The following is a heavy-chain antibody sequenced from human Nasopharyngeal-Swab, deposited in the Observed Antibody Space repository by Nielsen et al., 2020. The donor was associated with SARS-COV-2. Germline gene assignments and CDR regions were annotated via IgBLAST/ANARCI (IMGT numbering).Heavy chain of an antibody. CDR3: ARARERGWYEEGYYYYGMDV. J-gene: IGHJ6*02. Sequence: WIRQPPGKGLEWIGYIYYSGSTYYNPSLKSRVTISVDTSKNQFSLKLSSVTAVDTAVYYCARARERGWYEEGYYYYGMDVWGQGTTVTVSS. V-gene: IGHV4-31*02. D-gene: IGHD6-19*01. CDR2: IYYSGST.